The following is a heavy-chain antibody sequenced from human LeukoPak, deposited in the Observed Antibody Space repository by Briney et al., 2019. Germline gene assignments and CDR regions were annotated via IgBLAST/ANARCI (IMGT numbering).Heavy chain of an antibody. CDR1: GFTFSSYA. CDR2: ISGSGGST. J-gene: IGHJ4*02. Sequence: GGSLRLSCAASGFTFSSYAMSWVRQAPGKGLEWLSAISGSGGSTYYADSVKGRFTISRDNSKNTLYLQMNSLRAEDTAVYYCAKIGADSSGYPTTFDYWGQGTLVTVSS. D-gene: IGHD3-22*01. CDR3: AKIGADSSGYPTTFDY. V-gene: IGHV3-23*01.